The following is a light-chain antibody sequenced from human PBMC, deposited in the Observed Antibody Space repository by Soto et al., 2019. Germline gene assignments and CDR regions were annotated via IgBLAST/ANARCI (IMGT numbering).Light chain of an antibody. CDR2: DAF. CDR3: QQYDSLPPT. Sequence: IQKTPSPSFLSSLLGNSNTLTCPGGQGIKEYLNWYQHKPGKAPKLLIYDAFKSDTGVPSRFSGSGSGTDFTFTINNLQPEDIATYFCQQYDSLPPTFGGGTRV. J-gene: IGKJ4*01. V-gene: IGKV1-33*01. CDR1: QGIKEY.